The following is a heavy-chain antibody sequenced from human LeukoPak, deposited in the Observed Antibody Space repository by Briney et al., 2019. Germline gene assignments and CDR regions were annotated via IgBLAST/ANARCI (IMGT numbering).Heavy chain of an antibody. CDR2: IYHSGST. J-gene: IGHJ4*02. CDR3: ARWYSSSW. D-gene: IGHD6-13*01. Sequence: SESLSLTCTVSGGSISSGGYYWGWIRQPPGKGLEWIGSIYHSGSTYYNPSLKSRVTISVDTSKNQFSLKLSSVTAADTAVYYCARWYSSSWWGQGTLVTVSS. V-gene: IGHV4-39*07. CDR1: GGSISSGGYY.